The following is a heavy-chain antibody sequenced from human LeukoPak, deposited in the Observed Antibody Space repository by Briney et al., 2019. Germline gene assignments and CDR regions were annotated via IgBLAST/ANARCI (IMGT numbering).Heavy chain of an antibody. J-gene: IGHJ4*02. CDR3: ARDSRTRDFYDY. CDR2: IKQDGSEK. CDR1: GFTFSSYW. Sequence: GGSLRLSCAVSGFTFSSYWMSWVRQAPGKGLEWVANIKQDGSEKYYVDSVKGRFTISRDNAKNSLYLQMNSLRAEDTAVYYCARDSRTRDFYDYWGQGTLVTVSS. V-gene: IGHV3-7*01.